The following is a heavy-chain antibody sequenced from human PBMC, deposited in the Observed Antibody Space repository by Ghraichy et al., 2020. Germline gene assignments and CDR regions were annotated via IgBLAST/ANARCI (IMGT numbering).Heavy chain of an antibody. J-gene: IGHJ4*02. CDR3: AREYCSGGRCFFGTGGSHFDN. Sequence: GVLRLSCAASGFTLSNYWMHWVRQVPGKGLVWVSRIKSDGSSTTYADSVKGRFTISRDNPKNTLYLQMNSLRAEDTAVYYCAREYCSGGRCFFGTGGSHFDNWGQGTLVTVSS. V-gene: IGHV3-74*03. CDR1: GFTLSNYW. D-gene: IGHD2-15*01. CDR2: IKSDGSST.